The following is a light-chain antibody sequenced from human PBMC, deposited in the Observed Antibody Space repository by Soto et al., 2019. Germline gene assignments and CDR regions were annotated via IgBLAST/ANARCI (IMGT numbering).Light chain of an antibody. CDR1: SSDVGGYNY. CDR2: EVS. CDR3: SSYAGSNNVV. Sequence: QSALTQPPSASGSPGQSVTISCTGTSSDVGGYNYVSWYQQHPGKAHKLMIYEVSKRHSGVPDRFSGSKSGNTASLTVSGLQAEDEAEYYCSSYAGSNNVVFGGGTKVTVL. V-gene: IGLV2-8*01. J-gene: IGLJ3*02.